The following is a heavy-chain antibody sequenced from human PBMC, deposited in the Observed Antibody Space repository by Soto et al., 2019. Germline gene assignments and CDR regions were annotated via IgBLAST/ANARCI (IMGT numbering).Heavy chain of an antibody. CDR3: ARSRAGGYAYFFRERYYYGMDV. CDR1: GFTFSSYA. J-gene: IGHJ6*02. D-gene: IGHD3-16*01. Sequence: GGSLRLSCAASGFTFSSYAMHWVRQAPGKGLEWVAVISYDGSNKYYADSVKGRFTISRDNSKNTLYLQMNSLRAEDTAVYYCARSRAGGYAYFFRERYYYGMDVWGQGTTVTVSS. CDR2: ISYDGSNK. V-gene: IGHV3-30-3*01.